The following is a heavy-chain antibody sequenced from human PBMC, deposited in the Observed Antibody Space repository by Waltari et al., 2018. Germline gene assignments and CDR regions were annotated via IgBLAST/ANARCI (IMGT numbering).Heavy chain of an antibody. V-gene: IGHV1-58*02. CDR3: AAVQLGGRTYFQH. D-gene: IGHD1-1*01. J-gene: IGHJ1*01. Sequence: HMQLVQSGPEVKKPGTSVKVSCKASGFTFTSSAMPWVRQARGQRLEWIGWIVVGSGNTNYAQKFQERVTITRDMSTSTAYMELSSLRSEDTAVYYCAAVQLGGRTYFQHWGQGTLVTVSS. CDR2: IVVGSGNT. CDR1: GFTFTSSA.